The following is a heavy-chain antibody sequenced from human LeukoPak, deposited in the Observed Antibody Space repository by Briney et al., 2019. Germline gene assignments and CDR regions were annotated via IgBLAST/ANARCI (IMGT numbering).Heavy chain of an antibody. CDR3: AREMRDTAMVNYFDY. V-gene: IGHV3-64*01. CDR1: GFTFSSYA. CDR2: ISSNGGST. J-gene: IGHJ4*02. Sequence: GGSLRLSCAASGFTFSSYAMHWVRQAPGKGLEYVSAISSNGGSTYYANSVKGRFTISRDNSKNTLYLQMGSLRAEDMAVYYCAREMRDTAMVNYFDYWGQGTLVTVSS. D-gene: IGHD5-18*01.